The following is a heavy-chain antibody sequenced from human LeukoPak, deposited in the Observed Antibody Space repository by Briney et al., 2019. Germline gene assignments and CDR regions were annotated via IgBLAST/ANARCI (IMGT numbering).Heavy chain of an antibody. CDR1: GYTFTSYG. J-gene: IGHJ6*03. Sequence: ASVKVSCKASGYTFTSYGISWVRQAPGQGLEWMGWISAYNGNTNYAQKLQGRVTMTTDTSASTAYMELRSLRSDDTAVYYCAISGYYDSSGYLYYYYMDVWGKGTTVTVSS. CDR2: ISAYNGNT. V-gene: IGHV1-18*01. CDR3: AISGYYDSSGYLYYYYMDV. D-gene: IGHD3-22*01.